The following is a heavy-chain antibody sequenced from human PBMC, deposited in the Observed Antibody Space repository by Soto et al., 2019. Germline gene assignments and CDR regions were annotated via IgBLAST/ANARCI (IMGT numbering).Heavy chain of an antibody. CDR2: MSGYNGNT. J-gene: IGHJ4*02. CDR1: GYTFTGYG. V-gene: IGHV1-18*04. Sequence: QVQLVQSGAEVKKPGASVKVSCKTSGYTFTGYGVSWVRQAPGKGIEWVGWMSGYNGNTNYAKKLQGRVTMTTDTSTATAYMEMRGVRSDDTAIYSCARGYFDYRCQVTLVTVSS. CDR3: ARGYFDY.